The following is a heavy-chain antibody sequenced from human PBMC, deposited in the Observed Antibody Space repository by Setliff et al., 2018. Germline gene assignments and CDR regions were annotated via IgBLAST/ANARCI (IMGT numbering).Heavy chain of an antibody. D-gene: IGHD3-22*01. V-gene: IGHV1-18*01. CDR1: GYTFTNYG. CDR2: ISAYNDST. CDR3: AREGRRYYDSSGYYYDPYYYYYMDV. Sequence: GASVKVSCKASGYTFTNYGISWVRQAPGQGLEWMGWISAYNDSTNYAQKVQGRVTMTTDTSTSTAYMELRSLTSDDTDVYYCAREGRRYYDSSGYYYDPYYYYYMDVWGKGTTVTVSS. J-gene: IGHJ6*03.